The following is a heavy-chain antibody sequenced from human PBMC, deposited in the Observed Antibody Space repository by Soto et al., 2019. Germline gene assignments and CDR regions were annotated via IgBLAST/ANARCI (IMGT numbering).Heavy chain of an antibody. J-gene: IGHJ4*02. Sequence: SETLSLTCTVSSGSISSGDYYWSWIRQTKGKGLEWIGYICYSGSTYYNPSLKSRVTISVDTSKNQFSLKLSSVTAADTAVYYCARAGNYDFWSGEFDYWGQGTLVTVSS. CDR3: ARAGNYDFWSGEFDY. CDR2: ICYSGST. V-gene: IGHV4-30-4*01. CDR1: SGSISSGDYY. D-gene: IGHD3-3*01.